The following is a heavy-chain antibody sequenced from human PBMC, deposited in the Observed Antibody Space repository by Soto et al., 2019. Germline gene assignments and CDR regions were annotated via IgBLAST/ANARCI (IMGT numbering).Heavy chain of an antibody. Sequence: VQLVQSGAEVRKPGASVKVSCKASGYTFSSYGISWVRQAPGKGLEWMGWISAGKGDTNYAQTFQGRGSMTTDTSTSTAYMELRSLTSDDTAVYYCARDGFTVISSGSFDYWGQGTLVTVSS. D-gene: IGHD1-26*01. CDR2: ISAGKGDT. CDR1: GYTFSSYG. CDR3: ARDGFTVISSGSFDY. V-gene: IGHV1-18*04. J-gene: IGHJ4*02.